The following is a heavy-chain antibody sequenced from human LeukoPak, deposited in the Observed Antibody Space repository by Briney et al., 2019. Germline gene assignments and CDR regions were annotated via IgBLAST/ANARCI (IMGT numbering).Heavy chain of an antibody. V-gene: IGHV3-7*01. Sequence: GGSLRLSCAASGFTFRIYWMNWVRQTPGKGPEWVATIKENESEEYYVGSVKGRFTISRDNAKNSLYLQMNSLRAEDTAVYYCAKDGDYYDSSGYPGGDYWGQGTLVTVSS. CDR2: IKENESEE. D-gene: IGHD3-22*01. J-gene: IGHJ4*02. CDR1: GFTFRIYW. CDR3: AKDGDYYDSSGYPGGDY.